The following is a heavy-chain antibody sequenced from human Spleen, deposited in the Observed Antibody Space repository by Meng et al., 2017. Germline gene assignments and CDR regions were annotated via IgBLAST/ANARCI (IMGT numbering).Heavy chain of an antibody. CDR1: GYNSPDYG. V-gene: IGHV1-2*06. CDR2: IDPKSGDT. Sequence: QAQLGQSGAEAKKPGASVKFSCKPSGYNSPDYGLHWVRRAPGQGLEWMGRIDPKSGDTHYAQRFQGRVTMTGDTSISTAYMELSGLRSDDTAMYYCARDEDISAAGKLFGDYWGQGTLVTVSS. J-gene: IGHJ4*02. D-gene: IGHD6-13*01. CDR3: ARDEDISAAGKLFGDY.